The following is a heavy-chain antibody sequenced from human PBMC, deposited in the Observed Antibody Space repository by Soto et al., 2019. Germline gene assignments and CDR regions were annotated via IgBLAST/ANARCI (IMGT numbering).Heavy chain of an antibody. CDR3: ARQIYDSDTGPNFQYYFDS. V-gene: IGHV5-10-1*01. J-gene: IGHJ4*02. Sequence: GESLKISCKGSGYGFAGYWITWVRQKPGKGLEWMGRIDPSDSQTYYSPSFRGHVTISVTKSITTVFLQWSSLRASDTAVYYCARQIYDSDTGPNFQYYFDSWGQGTPVTVSS. CDR2: IDPSDSQT. CDR1: GYGFAGYW. D-gene: IGHD3-22*01.